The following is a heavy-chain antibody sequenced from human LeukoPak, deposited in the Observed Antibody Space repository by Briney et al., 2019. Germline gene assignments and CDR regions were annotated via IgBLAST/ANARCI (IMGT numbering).Heavy chain of an antibody. CDR2: IGGTHSNI. Sequence: GGSLRLSCAASGFTFSIYSMNWVRQAPGKGLEWVSYIGGTHSNIYYADSVKGRFTISRDDAKNSLYLQMNSLRDEDTAVYYCARGDVGTTGYFDYWGQGTLVTVSS. CDR1: GFTFSIYS. D-gene: IGHD1-1*01. J-gene: IGHJ4*02. V-gene: IGHV3-48*02. CDR3: ARGDVGTTGYFDY.